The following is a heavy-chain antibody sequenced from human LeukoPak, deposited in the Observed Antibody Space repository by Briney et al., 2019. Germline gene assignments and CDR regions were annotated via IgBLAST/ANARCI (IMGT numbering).Heavy chain of an antibody. D-gene: IGHD3-3*01. CDR3: ARAPDYDFWSGYNGSRWFDP. J-gene: IGHJ5*02. CDR2: IYYSGST. Sequence: SETLTLTCTVAGGSISSGGYYWSWIRQHPGKGLEWIGYIYYSGSTYYNPSLKSRVTISVDTSKNQFSLKLSSVTAADTAVYYCARAPDYDFWSGYNGSRWFDPWGQGTLVTVSS. V-gene: IGHV4-31*03. CDR1: GGSISSGGYY.